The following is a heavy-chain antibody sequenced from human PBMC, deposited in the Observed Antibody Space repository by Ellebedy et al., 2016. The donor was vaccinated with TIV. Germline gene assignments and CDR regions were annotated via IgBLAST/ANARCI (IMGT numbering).Heavy chain of an antibody. J-gene: IGHJ3*02. V-gene: IGHV3-53*01. CDR3: ARVRSSAFEI. CDR1: GFTFNTYA. Sequence: PGGSLRLSCADSGFTFNTYAMSWVRQAPGKGLEWVSYIYTGDSTYHADSVKGRFTISRDNSKNTVSLQMNSLRVEDTAVYYCARVRSSAFEIWGQGTMVTVSS. CDR2: IYTGDST.